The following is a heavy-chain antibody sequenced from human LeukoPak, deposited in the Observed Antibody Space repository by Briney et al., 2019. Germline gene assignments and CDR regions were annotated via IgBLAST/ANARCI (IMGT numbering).Heavy chain of an antibody. CDR2: IHYSGNT. V-gene: IGHV4-31*03. Sequence: SETLSLTCTVSGGSISSGGYYWSWIRQHPGRGLEWIVYIHYSGNTYYNPSLKSRVTISVDTSKNQFSLKLSSVTAADTAVYYCARGYCTSSSCFARHWFDPWGQGTLVTVSS. CDR3: ARGYCTSSSCFARHWFDP. CDR1: GGSISSGGYY. D-gene: IGHD2-2*01. J-gene: IGHJ5*02.